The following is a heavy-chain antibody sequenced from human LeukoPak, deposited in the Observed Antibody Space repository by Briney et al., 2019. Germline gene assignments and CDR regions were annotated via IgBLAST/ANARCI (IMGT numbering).Heavy chain of an antibody. J-gene: IGHJ3*02. CDR1: GYTFTGYY. CDR3: ARALGYFSSTICYGSFDI. Sequence: ASVTVSCMACGYTFTGYYMHWVRQAPGQGGEWMGWINHNSASTNDAPNFHGRFTMARDTSISTAYMELSRLRSDDTAVYYCARALGYFSSTICYGSFDIWGQGTMVTVSS. CDR2: INHNSAST. D-gene: IGHD2-2*01. V-gene: IGHV1-2*02.